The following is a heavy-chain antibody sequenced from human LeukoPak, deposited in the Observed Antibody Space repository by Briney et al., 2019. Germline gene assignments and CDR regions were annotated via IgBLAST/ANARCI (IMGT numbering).Heavy chain of an antibody. D-gene: IGHD1-26*01. V-gene: IGHV1-2*02. CDR2: INPNSGGT. Sequence: ASVKVSCKASGYTFTGYYMHWVRQAPGQRLEWMGWINPNSGGTNYTQKFQGRVTMTRDTSISTAYMELSMLRSDDTAVYYCARGDPIVGANDYWGQGTLVTVSS. J-gene: IGHJ4*02. CDR1: GYTFTGYY. CDR3: ARGDPIVGANDY.